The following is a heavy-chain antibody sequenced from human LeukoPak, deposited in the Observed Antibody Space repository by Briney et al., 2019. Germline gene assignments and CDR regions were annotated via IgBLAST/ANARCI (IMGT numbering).Heavy chain of an antibody. CDR3: AKDQSPLDDVSSFDY. Sequence: GGSLRLSCAASGFTFSSYGMHWVRQAPGKGLEWVAFIRYDGSNKYYADSVKGRFTISRDNSKNTLYLQMNSLRAEDTAVYYCAKDQSPLDDVSSFDYWGQGTLVTVSS. D-gene: IGHD2-2*03. CDR1: GFTFSSYG. V-gene: IGHV3-30*02. J-gene: IGHJ4*02. CDR2: IRYDGSNK.